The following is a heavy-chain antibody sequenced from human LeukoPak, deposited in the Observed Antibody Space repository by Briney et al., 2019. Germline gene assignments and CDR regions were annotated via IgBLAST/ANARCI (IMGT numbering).Heavy chain of an antibody. CDR1: GGSISSGGYS. V-gene: IGHV4-30-2*01. J-gene: IGHJ4*02. CDR3: ARGYGGNFYFDY. CDR2: IYHSGST. D-gene: IGHD4-23*01. Sequence: SGTLSLTCAVSGGSISSGGYSWSWIRQPPGKGLEWIGYIYHSGSTYYNPSLKSRVTIPVDRSKNQFSLKLSSVTAADTAVYYCARGYGGNFYFDYWGQGTLVTVSS.